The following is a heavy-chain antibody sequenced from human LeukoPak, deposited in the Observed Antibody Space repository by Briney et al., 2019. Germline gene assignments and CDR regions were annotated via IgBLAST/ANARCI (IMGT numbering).Heavy chain of an antibody. Sequence: SETLSLTCTVSGGSISSPSYSWGWIRQPPGKGLEWIGSFYYSDTTYYNPSFKSRVTISVDAPKNQFSLKLSSVTAADTAVYYCARHTYWGYQVSWGQGSLVIVSS. CDR2: FYYSDTT. D-gene: IGHD2-8*02. J-gene: IGHJ5*02. V-gene: IGHV4-39*01. CDR1: GGSISSPSYS. CDR3: ARHTYWGYQVS.